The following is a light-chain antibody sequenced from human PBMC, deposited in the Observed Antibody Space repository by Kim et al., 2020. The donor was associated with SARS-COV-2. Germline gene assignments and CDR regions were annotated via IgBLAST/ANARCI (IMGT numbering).Light chain of an antibody. V-gene: IGKV1-5*01. CDR1: QSISTW. Sequence: SASGGDRVTITCRASQSISTWLAWYQQKPGKAPSLLIYDASSLESGVPARFSGNGSETEFTLTISSLQPDDFASYHCQQYKAYSTFGGGTKVDIK. J-gene: IGKJ4*01. CDR2: DAS. CDR3: QQYKAYST.